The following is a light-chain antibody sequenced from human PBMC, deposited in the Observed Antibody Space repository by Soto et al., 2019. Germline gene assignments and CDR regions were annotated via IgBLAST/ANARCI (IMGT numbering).Light chain of an antibody. V-gene: IGKV1-12*01. CDR2: TAS. Sequence: RMTQSPSSLSASTGDRAITDCRASQGISSRLAWYQQKPGKAPKLLIYTASSLQSGVPSRFSGSGSGTDFTLTISSLQPEDFATYYCQQANSYPLTFGRGTKVDIK. J-gene: IGKJ4*01. CDR1: QGISSR. CDR3: QQANSYPLT.